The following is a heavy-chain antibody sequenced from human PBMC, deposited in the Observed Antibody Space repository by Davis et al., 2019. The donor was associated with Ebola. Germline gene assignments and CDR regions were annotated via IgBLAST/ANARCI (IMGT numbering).Heavy chain of an antibody. CDR3: AISGSYRGRYFDY. CDR2: INPNSGGT. J-gene: IGHJ4*02. Sequence: ASVKVSCKASGYTFTGYYMHWVRQAPGQGLEWMGWINPNSGGTNYAQKFQGRVTITRNTSISTAYMELSRLRSDDTAVYYCAISGSYRGRYFDYWGQGTLVTVSS. D-gene: IGHD1-26*01. CDR1: GYTFTGYY. V-gene: IGHV1-2*02.